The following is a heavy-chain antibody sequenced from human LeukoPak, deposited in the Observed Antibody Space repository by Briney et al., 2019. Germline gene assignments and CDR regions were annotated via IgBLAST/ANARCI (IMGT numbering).Heavy chain of an antibody. CDR1: GFTVSTNY. J-gene: IGHJ4*02. CDR3: ARKLGTVDDY. D-gene: IGHD7-27*01. CDR2: IYSGGSP. Sequence: GGSPRLSCAASGFTVSTNYMSWVRQSPGKGLEWVSVIYSGGSPYYADSVKGRFTISRDNSKNTLYLQMNSLRVEDTAMYYCARKLGTVDDYWGQGTLVTVSS. V-gene: IGHV3-53*01.